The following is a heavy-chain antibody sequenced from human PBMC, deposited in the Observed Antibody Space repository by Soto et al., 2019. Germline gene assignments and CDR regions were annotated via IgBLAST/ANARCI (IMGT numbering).Heavy chain of an antibody. V-gene: IGHV3-15*01. D-gene: IGHD4-17*01. CDR3: TTGSLTTYTVGEDH. J-gene: IGHJ4*02. CDR1: GFTFHAAW. Sequence: AGSLRLSCAASGFTFHAAWLSWIRQPPPKGLEWVGRINSNSAGGTTQDAAPVKGRFTISRDDSKNTLYLEMNSLITEDTAIYYCTTGSLTTYTVGEDHWGQGPLVTVSS. CDR2: INSNSAGGTT.